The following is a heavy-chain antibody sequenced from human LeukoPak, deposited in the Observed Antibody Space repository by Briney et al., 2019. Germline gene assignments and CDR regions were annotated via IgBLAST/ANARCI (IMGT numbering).Heavy chain of an antibody. V-gene: IGHV4-34*01. CDR2: ITRTRRT. Sequence: SETLSLTRAVSGGPFSHYYWNWIRQSPGKGLEWIGEITRTRRTNYNPVLRSRVTISVDTSRNQFSLKLRSMTAADTAVYYCARGGRWESYSAFDIWGQGTTVSVSS. CDR3: ARGGRWESYSAFDI. D-gene: IGHD1-26*01. J-gene: IGHJ3*02. CDR1: GGPFSHYY.